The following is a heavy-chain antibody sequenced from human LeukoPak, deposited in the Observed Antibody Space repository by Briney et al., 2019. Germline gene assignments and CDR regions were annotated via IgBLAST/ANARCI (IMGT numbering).Heavy chain of an antibody. J-gene: IGHJ5*02. D-gene: IGHD1-7*01. Sequence: HPGGSLRLSCAASGFTFSSYAMTWVRQAPGKGLEWVSGLSGNGGSTYYADSVKGRFTISRDNFKNTPYLQMNSLRVEDSGVYYCAKDLMIGTLGWFDPWGQGTLVTVSS. CDR3: AKDLMIGTLGWFDP. V-gene: IGHV3-23*01. CDR1: GFTFSSYA. CDR2: LSGNGGST.